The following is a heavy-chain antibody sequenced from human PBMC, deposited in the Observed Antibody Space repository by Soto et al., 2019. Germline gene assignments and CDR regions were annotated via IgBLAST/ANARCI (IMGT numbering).Heavy chain of an antibody. V-gene: IGHV3-11*01. CDR1: VFLLSDHY. D-gene: IGHD3-10*01. J-gene: IGHJ4*02. CDR3: VRGPHYGAWVDYFDN. Sequence: GGPLGLSCAASVFLLSDHYMGWIRQAPGKGLEWLSYITKSGSSARYADSVNGRITISRDNTKNSLFLQMNSLRDEDTGIYYCVRGPHYGAWVDYFDNWGQGTLVTVS. CDR2: ITKSGSSA.